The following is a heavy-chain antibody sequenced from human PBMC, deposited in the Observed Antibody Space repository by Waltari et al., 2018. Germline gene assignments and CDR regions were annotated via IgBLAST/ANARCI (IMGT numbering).Heavy chain of an antibody. CDR1: GGSFSGYY. CDR3: ARIGVAAAGAYYYYVMDV. V-gene: IGHV4-34*01. CDR2: INHSGST. D-gene: IGHD6-13*01. Sequence: QVQLQQWGAGLLKPSETLSLTCAVYGGSFSGYYWSWISRPHGKGLEWFGEINHSGSTNYNPSLKSRVTISVYTSKNQFSLKLSSVTAADTAVYYCARIGVAAAGAYYYYVMDVWGQGTTVTVSS. J-gene: IGHJ6*02.